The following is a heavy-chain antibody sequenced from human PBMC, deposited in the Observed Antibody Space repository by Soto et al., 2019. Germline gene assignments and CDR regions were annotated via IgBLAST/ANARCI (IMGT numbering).Heavy chain of an antibody. CDR1: GYTFTSFG. CDR2: VNAYNGNT. Sequence: QVQLVQSGPEVKEPGASVKVSCKASGYTFTSFGVNWVRQAPGQGLEWIGCVNAYNGNTKYSQSFQGRVTMTADTSTYTAYMEVESLISDDTATYYCATGAAGIAAHVIWGHVTPVIVSS. D-gene: IGHD6-6*01. J-gene: IGHJ1*01. V-gene: IGHV1-18*01. CDR3: ATGAAGIAAHVI.